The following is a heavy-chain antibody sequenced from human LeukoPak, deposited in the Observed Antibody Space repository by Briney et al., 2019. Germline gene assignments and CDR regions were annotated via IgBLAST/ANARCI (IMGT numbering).Heavy chain of an antibody. V-gene: IGHV3-48*03. D-gene: IGHD3-10*01. CDR2: INSGGSTI. CDR1: GFTLSSYE. Sequence: PGGSLRLSCAPSGFTLSSYEMNWVRQAPGKGLEWVSYINSGGSTIYYADSVKGRFTISRDNAKKSLYLQMNSLRAEDTAVYYCATSRRGFWGLWGYWGQGTLVTVSS. CDR3: ATSRRGFWGLWGY. J-gene: IGHJ4*02.